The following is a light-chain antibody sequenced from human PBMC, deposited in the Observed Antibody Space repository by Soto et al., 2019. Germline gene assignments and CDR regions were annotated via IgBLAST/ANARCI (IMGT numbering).Light chain of an antibody. J-gene: IGLJ1*01. Sequence: QSALTQPASVSGAPGQSITVSCTGTSSDAGGYNYVSWYQQYPGKVPRLMIYDVTNRPSGVSNRFSGSKSGNTASLTISGLQAEDEADYYCSSYRRGSTYVFGTGTKVTVL. CDR1: SSDAGGYNY. CDR3: SSYRRGSTYV. V-gene: IGLV2-14*01. CDR2: DVT.